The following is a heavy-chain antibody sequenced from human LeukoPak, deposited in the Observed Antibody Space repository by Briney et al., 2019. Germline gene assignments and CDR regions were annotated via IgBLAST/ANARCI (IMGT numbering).Heavy chain of an antibody. V-gene: IGHV4-4*09. D-gene: IGHD6-19*01. CDR3: ARHTAVAGNFDY. Sequence: SDTLSLTCTVSGGSLRRYYWSWLRQPPAKGLAWIGYIYTSGSTNHNPSLKSRVSISVYTSKNQFSLKLSSAAAADTDVYYCARHTAVAGNFDYWGQGTLVTVSS. CDR1: GGSLRRYY. CDR2: IYTSGST. J-gene: IGHJ4*02.